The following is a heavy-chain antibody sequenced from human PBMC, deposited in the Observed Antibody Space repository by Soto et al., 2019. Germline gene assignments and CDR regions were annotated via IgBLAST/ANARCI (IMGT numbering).Heavy chain of an antibody. Sequence: QVQLQQWGAGLLKPSETLSLTCAVYAESFSDYYWSWSWSRQPPGKGLEGIGEINHSGSTNYNPSLKSRVPISVDNSKRHFSLILRSVTAADTAVYYCARGRRGTGWTLGNYYDCMDVWGQGTTVTVSS. V-gene: IGHV4-34*01. CDR2: INHSGST. J-gene: IGHJ6*02. CDR1: AESFSDYY. D-gene: IGHD6-25*01. CDR3: ARGRRGTGWTLGNYYDCMDV.